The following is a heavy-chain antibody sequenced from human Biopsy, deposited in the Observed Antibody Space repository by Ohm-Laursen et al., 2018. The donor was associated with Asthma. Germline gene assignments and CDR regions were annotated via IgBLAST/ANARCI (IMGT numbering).Heavy chain of an antibody. Sequence: SLRLSCTASGFSFSNFAIHWVRQAPGKGLEWVGVISKDASTQDYADSVKGRFTMARDNSKNTLDLQMNSLREEDTAVYYCVRDGTDDAFDIWGQGTVISVS. CDR3: VRDGTDDAFDI. V-gene: IGHV3-30*01. J-gene: IGHJ3*02. CDR1: GFSFSNFA. D-gene: IGHD1-1*01. CDR2: ISKDASTQ.